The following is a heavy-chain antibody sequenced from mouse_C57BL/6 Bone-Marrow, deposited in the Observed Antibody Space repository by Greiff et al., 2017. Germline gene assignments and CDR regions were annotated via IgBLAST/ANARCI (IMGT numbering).Heavy chain of an antibody. D-gene: IGHD2-4*01. V-gene: IGHV1-50*01. J-gene: IGHJ3*01. Sequence: QVQLQQPGAELVKPGASVKLSCKASGYTFTSYWMQWVKQRPGQGLEWIGEIDPSDSYTNYNQKFKGKATLTVDTSSSTAYMQLSSLTSEDSAVYYCARSDYDYEFAYGGQGTLVTVSA. CDR2: IDPSDSYT. CDR1: GYTFTSYW. CDR3: ARSDYDYEFAY.